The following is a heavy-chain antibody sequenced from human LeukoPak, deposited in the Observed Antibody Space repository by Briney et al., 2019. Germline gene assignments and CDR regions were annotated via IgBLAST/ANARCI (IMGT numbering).Heavy chain of an antibody. V-gene: IGHV3-66*01. J-gene: IGHJ4*02. CDR3: AKDPPCSGGTCYGYFES. CDR1: GFSVSSNY. CDR2: FFSSGYT. D-gene: IGHD2-15*01. Sequence: PGGSLRLSCAASGFSVSSNYMSWVRQAPGKGLEWVSVFFSSGYTKYADSVKGRFIISRDNSKNTLYLQMNNLRDEDTAVYYCAKDPPCSGGTCYGYFESWGQGILVTVSS.